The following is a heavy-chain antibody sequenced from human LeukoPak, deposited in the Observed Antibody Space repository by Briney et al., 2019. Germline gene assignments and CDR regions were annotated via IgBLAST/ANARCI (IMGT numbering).Heavy chain of an antibody. J-gene: IGHJ5*02. Sequence: GGSLRLSCAAPGFTFSSYAMHWVRQAPGKGLEWVAVISYDGSNKYYADSVKGRFTISRDNSKNSLCLQMNSLTTDDTAIYYCAKDHNGQQVPDSWGQGTLVTVSS. CDR3: AKDHNGQQVPDS. CDR1: GFTFSSYA. CDR2: ISYDGSNK. D-gene: IGHD6-13*01. V-gene: IGHV3-30*04.